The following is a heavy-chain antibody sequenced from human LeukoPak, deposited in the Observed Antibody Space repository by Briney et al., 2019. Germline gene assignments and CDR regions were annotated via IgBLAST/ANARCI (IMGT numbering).Heavy chain of an antibody. CDR2: IYPGDSDT. CDR1: GYSFTSHW. CDR3: ARTIRITMVRGTKRDWFDP. D-gene: IGHD3-10*01. J-gene: IGHJ5*02. V-gene: IGHV5-51*01. Sequence: RGESLKISCKGSGYSFTSHWIGWVRQMPGKGLEWMGIIYPGDSDTRYSPSFQGQVTISADKSISTAYLQWSSLKASDTAMYYCARTIRITMVRGTKRDWFDPWGQGTRVTVSS.